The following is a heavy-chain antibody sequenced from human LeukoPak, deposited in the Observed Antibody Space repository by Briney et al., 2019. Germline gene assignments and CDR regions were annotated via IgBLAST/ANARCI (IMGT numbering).Heavy chain of an antibody. Sequence: SETLSLTCAVSGGSISSSSYSWGWIRQPPGKGLEWIGSMYYSGSTYYHPSLKSRVTISVDTSKTQFSLKLSSVTAADTALYYCARHSSLRTFDSWGRGTLVTVSS. CDR2: MYYSGST. V-gene: IGHV4-39*01. CDR1: GGSISSSSYS. J-gene: IGHJ4*02. D-gene: IGHD1-1*01. CDR3: ARHSSLRTFDS.